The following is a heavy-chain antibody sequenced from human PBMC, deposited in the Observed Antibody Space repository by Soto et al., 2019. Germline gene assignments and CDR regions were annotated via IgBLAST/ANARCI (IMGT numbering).Heavy chain of an antibody. CDR1: GFTFSNFA. D-gene: IGHD4-4*01. Sequence: PGGSLRLSCAASGFTFSNFAMSWVRQAPGKGLEWVSATSGSGVSTFYADSVKGRFTISRDNSKNTVSLQMSSLRAEDTAIYYCAKGYSFGFEFWDQGILVTSPQ. CDR2: TSGSGVST. CDR3: AKGYSFGFEF. V-gene: IGHV3-23*01. J-gene: IGHJ4*02.